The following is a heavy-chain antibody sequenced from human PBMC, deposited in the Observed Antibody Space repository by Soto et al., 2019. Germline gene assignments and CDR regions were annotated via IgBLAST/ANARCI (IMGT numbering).Heavy chain of an antibody. CDR1: GFTFSSYA. D-gene: IGHD2-2*01. V-gene: IGHV3-30*14. J-gene: IGHJ5*02. CDR2: ISYDGSNK. Sequence: PGGSLRLSCAASGFTFSSYAMHWVRQAPGKGLEWVAVISYDGSNKYYADSVKGRFIISRDNSKNTLYLQMNSLRAEDTAVYYCARALPVAKGGFEPWGQGTLVTVS. CDR3: ARALPVAKGGFEP.